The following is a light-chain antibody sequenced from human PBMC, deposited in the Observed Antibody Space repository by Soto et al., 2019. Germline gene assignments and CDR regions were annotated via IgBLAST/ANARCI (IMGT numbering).Light chain of an antibody. CDR1: TSNIGGYT. V-gene: IGLV1-44*01. CDR3: SAWDDSLTGVI. J-gene: IGLJ2*01. CDR2: SNN. Sequence: QSVLTQPPSASGTPGQSVTISCSGSTSNIGGYTVNWYQQLPGTAPKLLLFSNNQRPSGGPARLSGSNSATSASLAISGLQSEDEADYYCSAWDDSLTGVIFGGGTKLTVL.